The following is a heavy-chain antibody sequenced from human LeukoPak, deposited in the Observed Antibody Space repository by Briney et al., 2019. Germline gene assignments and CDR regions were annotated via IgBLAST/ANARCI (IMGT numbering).Heavy chain of an antibody. CDR1: GYTFTSYG. V-gene: IGHV1-18*01. J-gene: IGHJ4*02. CDR3: ARLGYCSGGSCYPDY. D-gene: IGHD2-15*01. CDR2: ISAYNGNT. Sequence: GASVKVSCKASGYTFTSYGISWARQAPGQGLEWMGWISAYNGNTNYAQKLQGRVTMTTDTSTSTAYMELRSLRSDDTAVYYCARLGYCSGGSCYPDYWGQGTLVTVSS.